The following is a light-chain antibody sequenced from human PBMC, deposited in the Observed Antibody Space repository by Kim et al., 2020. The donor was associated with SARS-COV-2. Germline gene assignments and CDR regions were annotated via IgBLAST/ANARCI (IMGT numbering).Light chain of an antibody. CDR2: QAS. V-gene: IGKV1-5*03. Sequence: SAYVGDGITIPCEASQSISDVLAWYQQKAGKAPKLLSYQASRLQGGIPSRFSGSGSGTEFTLTISSLQPDDFATYYCQQYFSYSTFGRGSKQELK. CDR1: QSISDV. CDR3: QQYFSYST. J-gene: IGKJ2*01.